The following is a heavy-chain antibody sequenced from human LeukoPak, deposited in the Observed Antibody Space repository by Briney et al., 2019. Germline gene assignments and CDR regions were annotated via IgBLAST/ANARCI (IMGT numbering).Heavy chain of an antibody. CDR2: MNPNSGNT. V-gene: IGHV1-8*01. J-gene: IGHJ6*03. CDR1: GYTFTSYD. Sequence: ASVKVSCKASGYTFTSYDINWVRQATGQGLEWMGWMNPNSGNTGYAQKFQGRVTMTRNTSISTAYMELSSLRSEDTAVYYCARRGTVTIRRLYYYYMDVWGKGTTVTISS. D-gene: IGHD4-17*01. CDR3: ARRGTVTIRRLYYYYMDV.